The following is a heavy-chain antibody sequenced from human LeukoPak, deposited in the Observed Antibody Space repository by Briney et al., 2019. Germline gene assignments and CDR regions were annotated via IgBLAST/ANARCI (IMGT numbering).Heavy chain of an antibody. CDR1: GYSFTSYW. J-gene: IGHJ4*02. CDR3: ARRGIAVAGHFDY. Sequence: GESLKISYKGSGYSFTSYWIGWVRQMPGKGLEWVGIIYPGDSDTRYSPSFQGQVTISADKSISTAYLQWSSLKASDTAMYYCARRGIAVAGHFDYWGQGTLVTVSS. CDR2: IYPGDSDT. V-gene: IGHV5-51*01. D-gene: IGHD6-19*01.